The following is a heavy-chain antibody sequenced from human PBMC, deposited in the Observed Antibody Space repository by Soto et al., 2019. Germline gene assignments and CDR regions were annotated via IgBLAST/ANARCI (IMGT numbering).Heavy chain of an antibody. CDR1: GFTVSSNY. Sequence: PGGSLRLSCAASGFTVSSNYMSWVRQAPGKGLEWVSVIYSGGSTYYADSVKGRFTISRDNSKNTLYLQMNSLRAEDTAVYYCAREPPGSYPVDYFDYWGQGTLVTVSS. J-gene: IGHJ4*02. CDR3: AREPPGSYPVDYFDY. V-gene: IGHV3-66*01. CDR2: IYSGGST. D-gene: IGHD3-10*01.